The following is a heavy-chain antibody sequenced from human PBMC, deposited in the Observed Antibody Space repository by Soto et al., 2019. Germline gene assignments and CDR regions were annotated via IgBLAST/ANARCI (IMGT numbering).Heavy chain of an antibody. CDR2: IKYDGSAK. V-gene: IGHV3-7*01. J-gene: IGHJ4*02. Sequence: EVQLVESGGGLVQPGGSLRLSCAASGFTFSDYWMSWVRQAPGKGLECVASIKYDGSAKYYVDSVKGRFTISRDNAKNSFYLQMNSLRVVDTAVYYCTRRNLFDYWGQGTLVTVSS. CDR1: GFTFSDYW. CDR3: TRRNLFDY. D-gene: IGHD1-1*01.